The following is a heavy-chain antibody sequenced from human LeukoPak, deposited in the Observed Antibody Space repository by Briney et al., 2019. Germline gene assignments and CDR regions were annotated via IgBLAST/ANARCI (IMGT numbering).Heavy chain of an antibody. CDR1: GFTFSSYA. Sequence: PGGSLTLSCAASGFTFSSYAMSWVRQPPGKGLEWVAFIRYDGSNKDYADSVKGRFTIYRDNSKNTLYLQMNSLRAEDTAVYYCAKVGSSSWYLDDFDYWGQRSLGTVSS. CDR2: IRYDGSNK. CDR3: AKVGSSSWYLDDFDY. D-gene: IGHD6-13*01. V-gene: IGHV3-30*02. J-gene: IGHJ4*02.